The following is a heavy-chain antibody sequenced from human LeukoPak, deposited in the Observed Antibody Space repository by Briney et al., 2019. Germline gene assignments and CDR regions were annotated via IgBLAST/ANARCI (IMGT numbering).Heavy chain of an antibody. J-gene: IGHJ4*02. V-gene: IGHV3-33*01. CDR3: ARDRGRYFDY. CDR1: GFTFSSYG. Sequence: GGSLRLSCAASGFTFSSYGMHWVRQAPGKGLEWVAVIWYDGSNKYYTDSVKGRFTISRDNSKNTLYLEVNSLRAEDTAVYYCARDRGRYFDYWGQGTLVTVSS. CDR2: IWYDGSNK.